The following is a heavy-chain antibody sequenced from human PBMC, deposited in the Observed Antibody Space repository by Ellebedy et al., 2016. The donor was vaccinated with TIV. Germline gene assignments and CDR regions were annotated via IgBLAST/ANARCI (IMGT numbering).Heavy chain of an antibody. CDR3: ARDGHYNSDGYYHQYLDY. CDR2: IFYGPST. J-gene: IGHJ4*02. CDR1: GGSISSGNYY. V-gene: IGHV4-39*07. D-gene: IGHD3-22*01. Sequence: MPSDTLSLTCTVSGGSISSGNYYWGWIRPPTGKGLARICNIFYGPSTYYNPSLKIQVTISVYTSKYQFSLKLSYVTAADTAVYYCARDGHYNSDGYYHQYLDYWGQGTLVTVYS.